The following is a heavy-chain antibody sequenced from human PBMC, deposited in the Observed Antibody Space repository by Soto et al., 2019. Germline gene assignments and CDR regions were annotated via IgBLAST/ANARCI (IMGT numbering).Heavy chain of an antibody. CDR1: GGSITSITNHY. CDR3: ATQGFGTLHGLVDV. D-gene: IGHD1-7*01. Sequence: QVRLQESGPGLVKPSETLSLTCTVSGGSITSITNHYCSWIRQPPGKGLEWIGYISYSGHTSYNPAVQSRVILSVDTSMNQVSLNLASVTAADTAVYYCATQGFGTLHGLVDVWGQGTTVTVSS. J-gene: IGHJ6*02. V-gene: IGHV4-59*08. CDR2: ISYSGHT.